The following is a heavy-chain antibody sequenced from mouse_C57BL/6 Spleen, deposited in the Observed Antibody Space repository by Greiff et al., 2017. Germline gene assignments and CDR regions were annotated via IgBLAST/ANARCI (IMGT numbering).Heavy chain of an antibody. Sequence: QVQLQQPGAELVKPGASVKLSCKASGYTFTSYWMHWVKQRPGQGLEWIGMIHPNSGSTNYNEKFKSKATLTVDKSSSTAYMQLSSLTSEDSAVYYCAGWGYDYGGYYFDYWGQGTTLTVSS. J-gene: IGHJ2*01. CDR3: AGWGYDYGGYYFDY. CDR1: GYTFTSYW. V-gene: IGHV1-64*01. CDR2: IHPNSGST. D-gene: IGHD2-4*01.